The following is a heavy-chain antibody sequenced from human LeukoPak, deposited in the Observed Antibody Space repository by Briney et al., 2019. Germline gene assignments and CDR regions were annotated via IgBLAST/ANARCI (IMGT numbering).Heavy chain of an antibody. V-gene: IGHV1-18*01. CDR3: ARNLLYSSSWYGNAFDI. CDR2: FSLYNGNT. D-gene: IGHD6-13*01. CDR1: GYPFTTYV. Sequence: APVKASCKPSGYPFTTYVTSWVRRAPGQGLRWLGGFSLYNGNTNYAQKLQGRVTMTTDTSTSTAYMELSRLRSDDTAVYYCARNLLYSSSWYGNAFDIWGQGTMVTVSS. J-gene: IGHJ3*02.